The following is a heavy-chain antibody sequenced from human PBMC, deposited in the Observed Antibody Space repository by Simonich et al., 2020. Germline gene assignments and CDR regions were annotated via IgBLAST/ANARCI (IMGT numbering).Heavy chain of an antibody. V-gene: IGHV1-2*02. Sequence: QVQLVQSGAEVKKPGASVKVSCKDSGYTFTGDYMHWVRQAPGQGLGWMGWSNPNSGGTNYAKKFQGRVNMTRDTSISTAYMELSRLRSDDTAVYYCARVRFEAFDIWGQGTMVTVSS. CDR3: ARVRFEAFDI. J-gene: IGHJ3*02. CDR1: GYTFTGDY. CDR2: SNPNSGGT.